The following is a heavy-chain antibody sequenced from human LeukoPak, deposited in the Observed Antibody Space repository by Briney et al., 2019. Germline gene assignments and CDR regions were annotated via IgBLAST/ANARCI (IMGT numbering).Heavy chain of an antibody. J-gene: IGHJ4*02. CDR2: IKQDGSEK. V-gene: IGHV3-7*01. CDR3: ARVRGSQSFDY. CDR1: GFTFTSYW. Sequence: GGSLGLSCAASGFTFTSYWMTWVRQAPGKGLEWVANIKQDGSEKYYVDSVKGRFTISRDNAKNSLYLQMDSLRVEDTAVYYCARVRGSQSFDYWGQGTLVTVSS. D-gene: IGHD1-26*01.